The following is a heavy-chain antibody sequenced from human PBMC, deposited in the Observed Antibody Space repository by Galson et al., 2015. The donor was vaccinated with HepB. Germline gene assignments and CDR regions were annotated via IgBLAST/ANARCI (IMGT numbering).Heavy chain of an antibody. Sequence: SVKVSCKASGYTFTNYGINWVRQAPGQGLEWMGWISAYNGNTKYAQKFQGRVTMTTDTSTNTAYMDLRSLRSDDTAIYYCARVGTLWFEERLPPGLHFDYWGQGTLVTVSS. CDR3: ARVGTLWFEERLPPGLHFDY. CDR2: ISAYNGNT. V-gene: IGHV1-18*01. J-gene: IGHJ4*02. CDR1: GYTFTNYG. D-gene: IGHD3-10*01.